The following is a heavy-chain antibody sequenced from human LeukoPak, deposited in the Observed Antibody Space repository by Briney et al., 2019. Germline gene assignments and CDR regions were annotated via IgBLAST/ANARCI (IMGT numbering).Heavy chain of an antibody. Sequence: GGSLRLSCAASGFTFSDYYMSWIRQAPGKGLEWVSYISSSGSTIYYADSVKGRFTISRDNSKNTLYLQMNSLRAEDTAVYYCAKDRDVVVPAANWFDPWGQGTLVTVSS. CDR3: AKDRDVVVPAANWFDP. V-gene: IGHV3-11*04. CDR2: ISSSGSTI. D-gene: IGHD2-2*01. J-gene: IGHJ5*02. CDR1: GFTFSDYY.